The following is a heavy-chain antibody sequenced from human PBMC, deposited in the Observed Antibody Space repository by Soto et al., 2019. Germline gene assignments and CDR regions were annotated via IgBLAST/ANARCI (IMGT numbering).Heavy chain of an antibody. CDR2: IYSGGST. Sequence: EVQLVESGGGLVQPGGSLRLSCAASGFTVSSNYMSWVRQAPGKGLEWVSVIYSGGSTYYADSVKGRFTISRDNSKNTLYPQINSRRTEDTDVYYCARGGVATTLYYYYYYYMDVWVNGTTVTVSS. J-gene: IGHJ6*03. D-gene: IGHD5-12*01. V-gene: IGHV3-66*01. CDR3: ARGGVATTLYYYYYYYMDV. CDR1: GFTVSSNY.